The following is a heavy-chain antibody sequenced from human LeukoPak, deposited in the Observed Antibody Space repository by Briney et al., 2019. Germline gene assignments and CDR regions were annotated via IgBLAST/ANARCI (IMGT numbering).Heavy chain of an antibody. D-gene: IGHD4-23*01. CDR2: IGTSSSTI. CDR1: GSTFSSYS. Sequence: GGSLRLSCAASGSTFSSYSMNWVRQAPGKGLEWVSYIGTSSSTIYYADSVKGRFTISRDNAKNSLYLQMNSLRDEDTAVYYCARHVYGGNSGDYWGQGTLVTVSS. V-gene: IGHV3-48*02. J-gene: IGHJ4*02. CDR3: ARHVYGGNSGDY.